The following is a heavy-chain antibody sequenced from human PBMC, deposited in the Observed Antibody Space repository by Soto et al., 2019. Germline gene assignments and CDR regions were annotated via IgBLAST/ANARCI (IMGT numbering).Heavy chain of an antibody. D-gene: IGHD4-17*01. V-gene: IGHV3-23*01. CDR1: GFTFTSYG. CDR3: ATYGGDSGGYEYFQR. CDR2: ISGSSDT. J-gene: IGHJ1*01. Sequence: EVQLLESGGGLEPPGGSLRLSCVTSGFTFTSYGMSWVRQAPGKGLEWVSAISGSSDTYYPDSVKGRFTISRDNSRSTLYLQMNSLRAEATAVYYCATYGGDSGGYEYFQRWGQGCLVTVSS.